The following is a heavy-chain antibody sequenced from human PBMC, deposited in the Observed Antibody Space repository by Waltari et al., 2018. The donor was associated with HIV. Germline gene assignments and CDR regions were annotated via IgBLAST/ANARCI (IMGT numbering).Heavy chain of an antibody. CDR1: GYTFTNYW. CDR2: IYPDDSDP. CDR3: ARHWGNWNDAFDD. D-gene: IGHD1-1*01. Sequence: EVLLVQSESDVKKVGESPNISCKASGYTFTNYWIAWVSQMPGKGLYVVGSIYPDDSDPRYSPSFHGQVTISVDRSIPTILLQVSSLNSSYNGMYYCARHWGNWNDAFDDWGQGTLVTVSS. V-gene: IGHV5-51*01. J-gene: IGHJ4*02.